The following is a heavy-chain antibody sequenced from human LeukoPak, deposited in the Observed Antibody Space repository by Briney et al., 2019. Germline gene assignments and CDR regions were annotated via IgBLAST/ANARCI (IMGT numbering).Heavy chain of an antibody. CDR2: INPNSGGT. J-gene: IGHJ5*02. D-gene: IGHD6-13*01. CDR1: GYTFTGYY. CDR3: ASNTYSSSWYRFDP. V-gene: IGHV1-2*02. Sequence: ASVKVSCTASGYTFTGYYMHWVRQAPGQGLEWMGWINPNSGGTNYAQKFQGRVTMTRDTSISTAYMELSRLRPDDTAVYYCASNTYSSSWYRFDPWGQGTLVTVSS.